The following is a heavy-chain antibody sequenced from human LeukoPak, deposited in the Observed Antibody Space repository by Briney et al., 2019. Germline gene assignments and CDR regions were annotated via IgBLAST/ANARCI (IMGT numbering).Heavy chain of an antibody. CDR2: ISNTSSTK. CDR3: ARGITMVRGVWDWFDP. V-gene: IGHV3-11*04. Sequence: TGGSLRLSCAASEFTFSDYYMSWIRQAPGKGLEWVSQISNTSSTKYYADSVDGRDTISRDNAKTSRYLQMSSLSAEDSAVYYCARGITMVRGVWDWFDPWGQGTLVTVSS. D-gene: IGHD3-10*01. CDR1: EFTFSDYY. J-gene: IGHJ5*02.